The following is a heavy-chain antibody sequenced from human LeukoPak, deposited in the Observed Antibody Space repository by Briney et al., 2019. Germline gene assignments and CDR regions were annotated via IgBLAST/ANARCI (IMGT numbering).Heavy chain of an antibody. CDR2: ISSSSSYI. CDR3: AGPLLEDPLGNWFDP. V-gene: IGHV3-21*01. J-gene: IGHJ5*02. CDR1: GFTFSSYS. D-gene: IGHD1-1*01. Sequence: GGSLRLSCAASGFTFSSYSMNWVRQAPGKGLEWVSSISSSSSYIYYADSVKGRFTISRDNAKNSLYLQMNSLRAEDTAVYYCAGPLLEDPLGNWFDPWGQGTLVTVSS.